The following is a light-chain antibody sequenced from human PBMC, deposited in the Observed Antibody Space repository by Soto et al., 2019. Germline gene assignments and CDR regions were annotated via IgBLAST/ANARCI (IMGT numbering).Light chain of an antibody. J-gene: IGKJ1*01. V-gene: IGKV1-5*03. CDR1: QSISIW. CDR2: KTS. CDR3: KHYNDYSWT. Sequence: DIHMTQSPSTLSASVGDRVTITCRASQSISIWLAWYQQKPGKAPNLLIYKTSSLESGVPSRFSGSGSGTELTLTISSLQPDDFATYYCKHYNDYSWTFGQGTKVEIK.